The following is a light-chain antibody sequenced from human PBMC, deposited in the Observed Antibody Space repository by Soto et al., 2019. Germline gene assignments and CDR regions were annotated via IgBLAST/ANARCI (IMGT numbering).Light chain of an antibody. Sequence: QSVLTQPASVSGSPGQSITISCTGTSSDVGHYNYVSWFQHHPGKAPKLLIYEVTNRPSGVSDRFSGSRSGNTASLTISGLQAEDEAHYYCSSYTSGNIGVFGGGTKLTVL. CDR2: EVT. CDR3: SSYTSGNIGV. J-gene: IGLJ3*02. CDR1: SSDVGHYNY. V-gene: IGLV2-14*01.